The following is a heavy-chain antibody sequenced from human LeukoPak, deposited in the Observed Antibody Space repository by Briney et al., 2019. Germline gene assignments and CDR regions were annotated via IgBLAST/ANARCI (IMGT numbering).Heavy chain of an antibody. V-gene: IGHV3-23*01. CDR1: GFTFSSYA. D-gene: IGHD5-12*01. CDR3: AKVGGYDYYHGMDV. CDR2: ISGSGGST. J-gene: IGHJ6*02. Sequence: SGGSLRLSCAASGFTFSSYAMSWVRQAPGKGLEWVSAISGSGGSTYYADSVKGRFTISRDNSKNTLYLQMNSLRAEDTAVYYCAKVGGYDYYHGMDVWGQGTTVTVSS.